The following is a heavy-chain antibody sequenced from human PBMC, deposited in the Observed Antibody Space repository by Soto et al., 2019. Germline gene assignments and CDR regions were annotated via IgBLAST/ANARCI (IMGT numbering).Heavy chain of an antibody. V-gene: IGHV3-49*04. Sequence: GGSLRLSCTASGFTFGDYAMSWVRQAPGKGLEWVGFIRSKAYGGTTEYAASVKGRFTISRDDSKSIAYLQMNSLKTEDTAVYYCTSSDGYLAYWGQGTLVTVSS. J-gene: IGHJ4*02. D-gene: IGHD2-8*01. CDR1: GFTFGDYA. CDR3: TSSDGYLAY. CDR2: IRSKAYGGTT.